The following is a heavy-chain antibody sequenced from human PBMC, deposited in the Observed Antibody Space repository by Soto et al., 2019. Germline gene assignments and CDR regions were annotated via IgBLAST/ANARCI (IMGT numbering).Heavy chain of an antibody. J-gene: IGHJ6*02. D-gene: IGHD2-2*01. V-gene: IGHV1-2*02. CDR1: GYTFTGYY. CDR3: ARDQLFDQPPYYYYCMDV. Sequence: ASVKVSCKASGYTFTGYYMHWVRQAPGQGLEWMGWINPNSGGTNYAQKFQGRVTMTRDTSISTAYMELSRLRSDDTAVYYCARDQLFDQPPYYYYCMDVWGQGXTVTV. CDR2: INPNSGGT.